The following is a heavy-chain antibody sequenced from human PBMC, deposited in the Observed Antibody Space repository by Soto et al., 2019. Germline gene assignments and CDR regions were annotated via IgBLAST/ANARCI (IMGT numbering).Heavy chain of an antibody. CDR3: ARDSNSIVVVPAAVYYMDV. J-gene: IGHJ6*03. CDR1: GFTSSDYF. V-gene: IGHV3-11*01. Sequence: PGCSLRLSCAASGFTSSDYFMNWIRQATGKGLEWVSYISSSGGSIYYADSVKGRFTISRDNAKNSLYLQMNSLRAEDTAVYYCARDSNSIVVVPAAVYYMDVWGKGTTVTVSS. D-gene: IGHD2-2*01. CDR2: ISSSGGSI.